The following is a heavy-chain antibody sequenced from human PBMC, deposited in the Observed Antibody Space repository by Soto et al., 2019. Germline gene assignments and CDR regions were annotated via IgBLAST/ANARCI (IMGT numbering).Heavy chain of an antibody. J-gene: IGHJ6*02. CDR3: VMVDNYVTPTPQDV. V-gene: IGHV1-18*01. CDR2: ISPYTGNT. CDR1: GYIFVNYG. Sequence: GASVKVSCKASGYIFVNYGIAWVRQAPGQGLEWMGWISPYTGNTHSATKVQGRLTMTTGTSTSTAYMDLGSLTSDDTAVYYCVMVDNYVTPTPQDVWGQGTPVTVSS. D-gene: IGHD3-16*01.